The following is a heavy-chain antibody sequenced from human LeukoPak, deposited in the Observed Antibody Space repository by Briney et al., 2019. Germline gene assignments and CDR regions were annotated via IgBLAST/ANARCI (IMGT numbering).Heavy chain of an antibody. CDR1: GGSISSYY. CDR3: ARHAKYSSSFSYFAY. D-gene: IGHD6-6*01. Sequence: SETLSLTCTVSGGSISSYYWSWIRQPPGKGLEWIGYIYYSGSTNYNPSLKSRVTISVDTSKNQFSLKLSSVTAADTAVYYCARHAKYSSSFSYFAYWGQGTLVTVSS. J-gene: IGHJ4*02. V-gene: IGHV4-59*08. CDR2: IYYSGST.